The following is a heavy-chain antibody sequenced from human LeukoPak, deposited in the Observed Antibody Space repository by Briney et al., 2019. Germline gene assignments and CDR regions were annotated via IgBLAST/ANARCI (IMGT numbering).Heavy chain of an antibody. V-gene: IGHV3-23*01. CDR1: GFTFSIYA. CDR2: ISGSGGST. Sequence: PGGSLRLSCAASGFTFSIYAMSWVRQAPGKGLEWVSGISGSGGSTYYADSVKGRFTISRDNSKNTLYLQMNSLRAEDTAIYYCAKTYRAARTALDHWGQGTLVTVSS. J-gene: IGHJ4*02. CDR3: AKTYRAARTALDH. D-gene: IGHD6-6*01.